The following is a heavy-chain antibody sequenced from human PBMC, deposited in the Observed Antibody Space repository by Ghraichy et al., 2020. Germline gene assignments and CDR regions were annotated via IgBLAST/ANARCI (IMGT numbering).Heavy chain of an antibody. V-gene: IGHV4-34*01. D-gene: IGHD5-12*01. J-gene: IGHJ6*02. CDR3: ARDTIRDGMDV. Sequence: SETLSLTCAVYGGSFSGYYWTWIRQTPGKGLERIGDINHSGSTNYKPSLKSRVTISVDTSKNQFSLKLSSVTAADTAVYYCARDTIRDGMDVWGQGTTVTVSS. CDR2: INHSGST. CDR1: GGSFSGYY.